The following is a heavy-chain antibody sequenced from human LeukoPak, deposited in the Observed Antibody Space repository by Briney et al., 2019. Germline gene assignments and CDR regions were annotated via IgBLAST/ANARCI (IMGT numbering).Heavy chain of an antibody. Sequence: SETLSLTCTVSGGSISSSSYYWGWIRQPPGKGLEWIGSIYYSGSTYYNPSLKSRVTISVDTSKNQFSLKLSSVTAADTAVYYCARGNPNPFGGRMGVDYWGQGTLVTVSS. D-gene: IGHD1-14*01. CDR1: GGSISSSSYY. CDR3: ARGNPNPFGGRMGVDY. CDR2: IYYSGST. J-gene: IGHJ4*02. V-gene: IGHV4-39*07.